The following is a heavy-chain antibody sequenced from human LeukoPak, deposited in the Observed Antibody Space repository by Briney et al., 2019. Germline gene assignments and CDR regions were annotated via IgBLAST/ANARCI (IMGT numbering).Heavy chain of an antibody. V-gene: IGHV3-7*01. CDR3: ARDAVRLSLRITMVRGVVDY. CDR1: GFTFSSYW. Sequence: PGGSLRLSCAASGFTFSSYWMSWVRQAPGKGLEWVANIKQDGSEKYYVDSVKGRFTISRDNAKNSLYLQMNSLRAEDTAVYYCARDAVRLSLRITMVRGVVDYWGQGTLVTVSS. J-gene: IGHJ4*02. CDR2: IKQDGSEK. D-gene: IGHD3-10*01.